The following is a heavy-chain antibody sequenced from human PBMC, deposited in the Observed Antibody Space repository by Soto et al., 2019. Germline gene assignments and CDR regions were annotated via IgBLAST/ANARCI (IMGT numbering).Heavy chain of an antibody. CDR1: GHPLNTYK. CDR2: IHSVDGNT. J-gene: IGHJ4*02. D-gene: IGHD1-26*01. V-gene: IGHV1-3*01. CDR3: ARGPLSLYSADFR. Sequence: QIHLVQSGPEVKTPGASVRVSCKASGHPLNTYKIHWVRQAPGQGLEWLGWIHSVDGNTKYSERLQGRITIVWDTSASTAYMELTSLRSEDTAVYYCARGPLSLYSADFRWGQGTLVTVSS.